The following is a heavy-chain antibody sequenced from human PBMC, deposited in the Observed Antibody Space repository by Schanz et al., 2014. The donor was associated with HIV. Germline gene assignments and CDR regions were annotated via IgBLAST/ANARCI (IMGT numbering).Heavy chain of an antibody. V-gene: IGHV3-23*04. D-gene: IGHD2-2*01. J-gene: IGHJ4*02. CDR3: AKVGRIYSTTWIDY. Sequence: VQLVESGGGVVQPGRSLRLSCAASGFTFDDYAMHWVRQAPGKGLEWVSSVLDTGHTFYADSVKGRFTISRDNSKNTLYLQMNSLRREDTAVYYCAKVGRIYSTTWIDYWGQGTLVTVSS. CDR1: GFTFDDYA. CDR2: VLDTGHT.